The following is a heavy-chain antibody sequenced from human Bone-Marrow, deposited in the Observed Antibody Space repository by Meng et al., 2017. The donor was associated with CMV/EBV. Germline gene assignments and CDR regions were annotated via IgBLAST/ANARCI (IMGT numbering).Heavy chain of an antibody. Sequence: SETLSLTCTVPGGSISSSSYYWGWIRQPPGKGLEWIGSIYYSGSTYYNPSLTSRVTISVDTSKNQFSLKLSAVTAADTAVYYWSTHVGHYGHSPIVYWGQGTLVTVSS. V-gene: IGHV4-39*01. CDR2: IYYSGST. D-gene: IGHD4-17*01. CDR1: GGSISSSSYY. CDR3: STHVGHYGHSPIVY. J-gene: IGHJ4*02.